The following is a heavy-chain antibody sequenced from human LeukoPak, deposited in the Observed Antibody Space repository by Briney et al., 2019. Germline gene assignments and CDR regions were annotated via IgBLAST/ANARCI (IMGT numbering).Heavy chain of an antibody. Sequence: PGGSLRLSCATSGLTFTRYAMSWVRQAPGKGLEWVGRIIQTSGGGTAEYAAPVKGRFTISRDDSTNTLYLQMYSLKTEDTAVYYCATGFSTATHDGYWGQGTLVTVSS. CDR2: IIQTSGGGTA. CDR1: GLTFTRYA. D-gene: IGHD2-15*01. CDR3: ATGFSTATHDGY. V-gene: IGHV3-15*01. J-gene: IGHJ4*02.